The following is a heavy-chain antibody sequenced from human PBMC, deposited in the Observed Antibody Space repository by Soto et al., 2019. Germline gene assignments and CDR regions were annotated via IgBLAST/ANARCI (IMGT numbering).Heavy chain of an antibody. D-gene: IGHD3-22*01. V-gene: IGHV1-24*01. CDR2: FDPEDGET. CDR3: TTGTPKADYYDSSGYGYWYFDL. J-gene: IGHJ2*01. CDR1: GYTLTELS. Sequence: ASVKVSCKVSGYTLTELSIHWVRQAPGKGLEWMGGFDPEDGETIYAQKFQGRVIMTEDTSTDTAYMKLSTLRSEDTAVYYCTTGTPKADYYDSSGYGYWYFDLWGRGTQVTAPQ.